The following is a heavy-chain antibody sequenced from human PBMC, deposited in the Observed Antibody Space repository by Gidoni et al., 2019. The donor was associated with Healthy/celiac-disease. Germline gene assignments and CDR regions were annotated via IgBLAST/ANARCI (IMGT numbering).Heavy chain of an antibody. V-gene: IGHV1-69*02. Sequence: QVQLVQSGAEVKKPGSSVKVSCKASGGNFSSYTISWVRQAPGQGLEWMGRIIPSLGIANYAQKFQGRVTITADKSTSTAYMELSSLRSEDTAVYYCARGRSRLLPGGYYYYGMDVWGQGTTVTVSS. CDR1: GGNFSSYT. CDR2: IIPSLGIA. CDR3: ARGRSRLLPGGYYYYGMDV. J-gene: IGHJ6*02. D-gene: IGHD2-15*01.